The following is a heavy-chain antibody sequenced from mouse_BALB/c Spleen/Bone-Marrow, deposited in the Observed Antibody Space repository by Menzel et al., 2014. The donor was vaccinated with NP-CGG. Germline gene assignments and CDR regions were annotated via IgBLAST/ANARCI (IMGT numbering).Heavy chain of an antibody. CDR2: INPSNVDT. CDR1: GYTFTSYY. V-gene: IGHV1S81*02. CDR3: SRGYYGSTYYYAMDY. Sequence: QVQLQQPGAELVKPGASVKLSCKASGYTFTSYYMFWVKQRPGQGLEWIGEINPSNVDTNFNEKFESKATLTVDKSSNTAYMQLSSLTSEDSAVYYCSRGYYGSTYYYAMDYWGQGTSVTVSS. J-gene: IGHJ4*01. D-gene: IGHD1-1*01.